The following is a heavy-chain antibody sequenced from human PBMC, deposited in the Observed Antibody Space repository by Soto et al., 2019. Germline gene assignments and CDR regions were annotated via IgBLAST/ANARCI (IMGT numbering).Heavy chain of an antibody. J-gene: IGHJ4*02. CDR2: IKQDGSEK. V-gene: IGHV3-7*01. CDR1: GFTFSSYW. Sequence: GGSLRLSCAASGFTFSSYWMSWVRQAPGKGLEWVANIKQDGSEKYYVDSVKGRFTISRDNAKNSLYLQMNSLRAEDTAVYYCAGIGSYDFWSGYYDYWGQGTLVTVSS. D-gene: IGHD3-3*01. CDR3: AGIGSYDFWSGYYDY.